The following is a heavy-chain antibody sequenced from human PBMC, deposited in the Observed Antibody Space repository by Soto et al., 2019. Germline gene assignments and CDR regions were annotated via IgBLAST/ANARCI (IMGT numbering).Heavy chain of an antibody. D-gene: IGHD6-13*01. CDR2: INAGNGNT. CDR3: AREGAPRDWGRYSSSWPTGEYYYYGMDV. CDR1: GYTFTSYA. Sequence: ASVKVSCKASGYTFTSYAMHWVRQAPGQRLEWMGWINAGNGNTKYSQKFQGRVTITRDTSASTAYMELSSLRSEDTAVYYCAREGAPRDWGRYSSSWPTGEYYYYGMDVWGQGTTVTVSS. V-gene: IGHV1-3*01. J-gene: IGHJ6*02.